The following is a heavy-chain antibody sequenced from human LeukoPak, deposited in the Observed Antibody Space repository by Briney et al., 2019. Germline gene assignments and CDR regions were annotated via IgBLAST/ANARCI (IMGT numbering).Heavy chain of an antibody. CDR2: IHHSGST. J-gene: IGHJ4*02. Sequence: SETLSLTCAVSGDSISNNHWWSWVHQSPEKGLEWIGEIHHSGSTTYNPSLKSRVTISVDKSKNQLSLKLRSVTAADTAVYYCATPTYFDILSGGWGQGTLVTVSS. D-gene: IGHD3-9*01. CDR1: GDSISNNHW. V-gene: IGHV4-4*02. CDR3: ATPTYFDILSGG.